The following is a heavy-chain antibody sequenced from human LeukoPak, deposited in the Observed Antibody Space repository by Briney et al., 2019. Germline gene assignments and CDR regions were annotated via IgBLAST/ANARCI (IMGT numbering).Heavy chain of an antibody. CDR1: GFTVSSNY. J-gene: IGHJ3*02. V-gene: IGHV3-23*01. Sequence: GGSLRLSCAASGFTVSSNYMSWVRQAPGKGLEWVSAISASGGSTYFADSVKGRLTISRDKSKNTLYLQMNSLRAEDTAVYFCAKSFSYGLDAFDIWGQGTMVTVSS. CDR2: ISASGGST. CDR3: AKSFSYGLDAFDI. D-gene: IGHD5-18*01.